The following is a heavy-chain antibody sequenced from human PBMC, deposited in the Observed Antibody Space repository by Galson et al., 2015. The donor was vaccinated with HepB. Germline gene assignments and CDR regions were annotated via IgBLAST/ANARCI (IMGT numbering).Heavy chain of an antibody. Sequence: PALVKPTQTLTLTCIFSGFSLSTSGMCVNWIRQPPGKALEWLALIDWDDDKYYSTSLKTRLTISKDTSKNQVVLTMTNMDPVDTATYYCARTPYGDPSWYFDLWGRGTLVTVSS. J-gene: IGHJ2*01. CDR1: GFSLSTSGMC. V-gene: IGHV2-70*01. CDR3: ARTPYGDPSWYFDL. D-gene: IGHD4-17*01. CDR2: IDWDDDK.